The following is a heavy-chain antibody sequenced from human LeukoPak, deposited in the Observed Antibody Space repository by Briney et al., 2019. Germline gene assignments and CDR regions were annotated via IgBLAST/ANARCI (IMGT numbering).Heavy chain of an antibody. CDR1: GGSISTYY. Sequence: RPSETLSLICTVSGGSISTYYWTWIRQPPGKGLEWMGYIYYSGSTNYNPSLKSRLTISVDASKNQFSLKLNSVIAADTAVYCCARGARRDGYNFDYWGQGTLVTVSS. J-gene: IGHJ4*02. CDR2: IYYSGST. D-gene: IGHD5-24*01. CDR3: ARGARRDGYNFDY. V-gene: IGHV4-59*01.